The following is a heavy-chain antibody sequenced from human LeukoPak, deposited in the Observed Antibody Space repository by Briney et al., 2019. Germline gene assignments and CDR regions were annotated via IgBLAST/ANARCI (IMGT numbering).Heavy chain of an antibody. V-gene: IGHV3-9*01. D-gene: IGHD5-18*01. CDR3: ARDRSRGYSYGSGDY. CDR1: GFTFDDYA. J-gene: IGHJ4*02. Sequence: PGRSLRLSCAASGFTFDDYAMHWVRQAPGKGLEWVSGISWNSGSIGYADSVKGRFTISRDNAKNSLYLQMNSLRAEDTALYYCARDRSRGYSYGSGDYWGQGTLVTVSS. CDR2: ISWNSGSI.